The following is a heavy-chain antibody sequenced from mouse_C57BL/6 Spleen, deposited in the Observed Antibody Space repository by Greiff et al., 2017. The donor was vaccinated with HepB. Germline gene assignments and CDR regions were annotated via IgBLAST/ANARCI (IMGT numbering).Heavy chain of an antibody. D-gene: IGHD1-1*01. CDR1: GFTFSSYA. J-gene: IGHJ2*01. V-gene: IGHV5-4*01. CDR3: ARDRIITTVVATDYFDY. CDR2: ISDGGSYT. Sequence: EVQLQESGGGLVKPGGSLKLSCAASGFTFSSYAMSWVRQTPEKRLEWVATISDGGSYTYYPDNVKGRFTISRDNAKNNLYLQMSHLKSEDTAMYYCARDRIITTVVATDYFDYWGQGTTLTVSS.